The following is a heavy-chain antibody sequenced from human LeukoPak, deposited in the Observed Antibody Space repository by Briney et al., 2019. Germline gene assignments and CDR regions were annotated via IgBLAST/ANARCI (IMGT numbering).Heavy chain of an antibody. CDR3: ARGYYSSGRYYFDY. CDR1: GFTFSSYG. Sequence: GGSLRLSCAASGFTFSSYGMHWVRQAPGKGLEWVAVISYNGSNKYYADSVKGRFTISRDNAKNSLYLQMNSLRAEDTAVYYCARGYYSSGRYYFDYWGQGTLVTVSS. D-gene: IGHD6-19*01. J-gene: IGHJ4*02. V-gene: IGHV3-30*03. CDR2: ISYNGSNK.